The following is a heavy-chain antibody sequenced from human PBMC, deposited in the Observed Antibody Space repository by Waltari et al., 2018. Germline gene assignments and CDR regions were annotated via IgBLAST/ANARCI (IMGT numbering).Heavy chain of an antibody. CDR1: GGSFSGYY. D-gene: IGHD4-17*01. J-gene: IGHJ5*02. V-gene: IGHV4-34*01. CDR3: ARDVTVTTLSGVGWIDP. Sequence: QVQLQQWGAGLLKPSETLSLTCAVYGGSFSGYYWSWIRQPPGKGLEWIGEINHSGSTNYNPSLKSRVTISVDTSNNQFSLKLCSVTAADTAVYYGARDVTVTTLSGVGWIDPWGQGTLVTVSS. CDR2: INHSGST.